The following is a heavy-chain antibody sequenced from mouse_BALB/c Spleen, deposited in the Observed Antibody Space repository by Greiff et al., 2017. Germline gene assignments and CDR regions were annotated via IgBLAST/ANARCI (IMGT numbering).Heavy chain of an antibody. Sequence: DVMLVESGGGLVQPGGSLKLSCAASGFTFSSYGMSWVRQTPDKRLELVATINSNGGSTYYPDSVKGRFTISRDNAKNTLYLQMSSLKSEDTAKYYCANDQDYGRGYYAMDYWGQGTSVTVSS. D-gene: IGHD1-1*01. CDR1: GFTFSSYG. V-gene: IGHV5-6-3*01. J-gene: IGHJ4*01. CDR3: ANDQDYGRGYYAMDY. CDR2: INSNGGST.